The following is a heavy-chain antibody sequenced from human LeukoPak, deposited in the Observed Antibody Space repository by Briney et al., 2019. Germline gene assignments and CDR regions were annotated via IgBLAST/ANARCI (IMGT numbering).Heavy chain of an antibody. CDR2: IRGSGVTT. V-gene: IGHV3-23*01. D-gene: IGHD2-15*01. CDR3: AKRPKFSGGEFDY. J-gene: IGHJ4*02. CDR1: GFTFSNSA. Sequence: PGGSLRLSCAVSGFTFSNSAMSWVRQAPGKGLEWVAAIRGSGVTTYYADSVKGRFTISRDNSNNMLYLQMNGLRAEDTAVYYCAKRPKFSGGEFDYWGQGTLVTVSS.